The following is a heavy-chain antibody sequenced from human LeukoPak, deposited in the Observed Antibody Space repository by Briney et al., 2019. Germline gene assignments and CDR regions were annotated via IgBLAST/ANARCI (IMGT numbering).Heavy chain of an antibody. D-gene: IGHD1-26*01. CDR1: GYTFTSYG. J-gene: IGHJ4*02. Sequence: GASVKVSCKASGYTFTSYGISWVRQAPGQGLEWMGLISAYNGNTNYAQKLQGRVTMTTDTSTSTAYMELRSLRSDDTAVYYCARDREGYSGSYNAGYDYWGQGTLVTVSS. CDR2: ISAYNGNT. V-gene: IGHV1-18*01. CDR3: ARDREGYSGSYNAGYDY.